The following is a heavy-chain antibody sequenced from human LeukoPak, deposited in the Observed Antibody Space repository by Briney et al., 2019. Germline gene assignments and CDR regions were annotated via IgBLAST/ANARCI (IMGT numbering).Heavy chain of an antibody. CDR2: IYYSGST. CDR1: GGSISSYY. CDR3: ARGRDAYDHFDY. D-gene: IGHD5-12*01. V-gene: IGHV4-59*01. J-gene: IGHJ4*02. Sequence: SETLSLTCIVSGGSISSYYWSWIRQPPGKGLEWIGYIYYSGSTNYNPSLKSRVSISVETSKHQFSLKFTSLTTADTAVYYCARGRDAYDHFDYWGQGNLVTISS.